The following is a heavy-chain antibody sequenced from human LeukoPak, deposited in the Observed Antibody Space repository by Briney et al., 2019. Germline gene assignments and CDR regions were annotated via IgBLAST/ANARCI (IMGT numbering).Heavy chain of an antibody. J-gene: IGHJ3*02. CDR2: ISSSSSYI. CDR1: GLIFSSYV. V-gene: IGHV3-21*01. CDR3: ARGYCSSTSCYVGYDAFDI. Sequence: GGSLRLSCAASGLIFSSYVMSWVRQAPGKGLEWVSSISSSSSYIHYADSVKGRFTISRDNAKNSLYLQMNSLRAEDTAVYYCARGYCSSTSCYVGYDAFDIWGQGTMVTVSS. D-gene: IGHD2-2*01.